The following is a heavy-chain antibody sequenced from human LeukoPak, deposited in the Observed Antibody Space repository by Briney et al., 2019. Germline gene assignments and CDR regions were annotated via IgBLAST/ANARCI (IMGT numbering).Heavy chain of an antibody. J-gene: IGHJ4*02. Sequence: GGSLRLSCAASGFTFSSYGMHWVRQAPGKGLEWVAVISYDGSNKYYADSVKGRFTISRDNAKNSLYLQMNSLRAEDTAVYYCARDIGGSYGPEDYWGQGTLVTVSS. CDR2: ISYDGSNK. D-gene: IGHD5-18*01. V-gene: IGHV3-30*03. CDR3: ARDIGGSYGPEDY. CDR1: GFTFSSYG.